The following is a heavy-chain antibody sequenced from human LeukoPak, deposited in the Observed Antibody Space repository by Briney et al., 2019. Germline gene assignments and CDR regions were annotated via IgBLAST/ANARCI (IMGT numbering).Heavy chain of an antibody. CDR1: GYTFAGYY. CDR3: ASRDCSSTSCPLDP. Sequence: ASVKVSCKASGYTFAGYYMHWVRQAPGQGLEWMGWINPNSGGTNYAQKFQGRVTMTRDTSIGTAYMELSRLRSDDTAAYYCASRDCSSTSCPLDPWGQGTLVTVSS. V-gene: IGHV1-2*02. J-gene: IGHJ5*02. D-gene: IGHD2-2*01. CDR2: INPNSGGT.